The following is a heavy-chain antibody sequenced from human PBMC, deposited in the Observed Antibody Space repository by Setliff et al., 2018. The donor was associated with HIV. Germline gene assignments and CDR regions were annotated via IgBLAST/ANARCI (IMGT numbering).Heavy chain of an antibody. CDR1: GDSISSGSYY. CDR3: ARGLVVVTDSDYDTNYYYYYYMDV. CDR2: IYASGNT. V-gene: IGHV4-61*09. Sequence: SETLSLTCSVSGDSISSGSYYWSWIRLPAGKGLEWIGQIYASGNTNYNPSLKSRVTMSVDTSKNLFSLKLSSVTAADTAVYYCARGLVVVTDSDYDTNYYYYYYMDVWGKGTTVTVSS. J-gene: IGHJ6*03. D-gene: IGHD5-12*01.